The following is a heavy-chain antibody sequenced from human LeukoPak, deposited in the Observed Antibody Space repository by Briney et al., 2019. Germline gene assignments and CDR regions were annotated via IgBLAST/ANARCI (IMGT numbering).Heavy chain of an antibody. J-gene: IGHJ4*02. CDR2: INAGNGNT. Sequence: AAPVKVSCKASGYTFTSYAIHWVRQAPGQRLEWLGWINAGNGNTKYSQKFQGRVTITSDTSATTAYMELTSLRSEDTAVYFCARGYCSSTSCQYYLDYWGQGTLVTVSS. CDR3: ARGYCSSTSCQYYLDY. CDR1: GYTFTSYA. D-gene: IGHD2-2*01. V-gene: IGHV1-3*01.